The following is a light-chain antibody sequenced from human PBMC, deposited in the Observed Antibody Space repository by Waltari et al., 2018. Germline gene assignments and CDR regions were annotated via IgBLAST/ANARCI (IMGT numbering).Light chain of an antibody. CDR1: QSLLHSYGYNY. CDR3: IQALQTPRT. J-gene: IGKJ1*01. Sequence: QSLLHSYGYNYLDWYLQKPGQSPQLLIYLGSNRASGVPDRFSGSGSGTDFTLKISRVEAEDVGIYYCIQALQTPRTFGQGAKVEIK. CDR2: LGS. V-gene: IGKV2-28*01.